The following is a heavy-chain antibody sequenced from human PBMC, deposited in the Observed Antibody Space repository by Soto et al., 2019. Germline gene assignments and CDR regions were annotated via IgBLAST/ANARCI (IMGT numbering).Heavy chain of an antibody. Sequence: GGSLRLSCAASGFTFSSYAMSWVRQAPGKGLEWVAAINYNSGSIGYADSVMGRFTISRDNAKNSVYLQMNSLRHEDTALYHCVKGDTNWEGALDYWGQGTRVTVSS. J-gene: IGHJ4*02. CDR2: INYNSGSI. V-gene: IGHV3-9*01. D-gene: IGHD1-26*01. CDR1: GFTFSSYA. CDR3: VKGDTNWEGALDY.